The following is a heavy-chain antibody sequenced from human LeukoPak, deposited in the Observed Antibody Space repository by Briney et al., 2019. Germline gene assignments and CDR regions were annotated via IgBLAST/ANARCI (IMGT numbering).Heavy chain of an antibody. CDR2: ISSSGSTI. CDR3: ARRIVGAPSYYFDY. J-gene: IGHJ4*02. Sequence: PGGSLRLSCAASGFTFSDYYMSWIRQAPGKGLEWVSYISSSGSTIYYADSVKDRFTISRDNAKNSLYLQMNSLRAEDTAVYYCARRIVGAPSYYFDYWGQGTLVTVSS. V-gene: IGHV3-11*01. D-gene: IGHD1-26*01. CDR1: GFTFSDYY.